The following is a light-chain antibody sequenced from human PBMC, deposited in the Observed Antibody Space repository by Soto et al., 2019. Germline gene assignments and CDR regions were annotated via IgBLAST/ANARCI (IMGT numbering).Light chain of an antibody. Sequence: EIVMTQSPATLSVSPGERATLSCRASQSVSSNIAWYQQKPGQTPRLLIYGASTRAIGVPARFSASGSGTEFTLTISSLQSEDFTAYYCQQYNNWPLTFGGGTKVEIK. J-gene: IGKJ4*01. V-gene: IGKV3-15*01. CDR3: QQYNNWPLT. CDR1: QSVSSN. CDR2: GAS.